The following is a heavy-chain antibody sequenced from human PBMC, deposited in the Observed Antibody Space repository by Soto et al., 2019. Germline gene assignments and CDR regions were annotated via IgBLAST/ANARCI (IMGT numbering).Heavy chain of an antibody. CDR1: GGTFSSYA. Sequence: QLQLVQSGAEVKKPGSSVKVSCKASGGTFSSYAISWVRQAPGQGLEWMGGIIPVFGTANYAQKFQGRVTITADESTSTDYMELSSLRSEDTAVYYCARDNYHAYYDFWCGYSRVACDIGGQGTMVTVSS. CDR2: IIPVFGTA. D-gene: IGHD3-3*01. CDR3: ARDNYHAYYDFWCGYSRVACDI. V-gene: IGHV1-69*01. J-gene: IGHJ3*02.